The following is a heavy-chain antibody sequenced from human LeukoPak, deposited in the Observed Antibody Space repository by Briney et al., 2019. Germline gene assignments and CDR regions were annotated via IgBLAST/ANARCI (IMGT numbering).Heavy chain of an antibody. Sequence: GASVKVSCKASGYTFTNYGISWVRQAPGQGLECMGWISAYNGNTNYAQKVQGRVTMTTDTSTSTAYMELRGLTSDDTAVYYCARVVVDTAMIGSRFFDYWGQGALVPVSS. J-gene: IGHJ4*02. D-gene: IGHD5-18*01. CDR2: ISAYNGNT. V-gene: IGHV1-18*01. CDR3: ARVVVDTAMIGSRFFDY. CDR1: GYTFTNYG.